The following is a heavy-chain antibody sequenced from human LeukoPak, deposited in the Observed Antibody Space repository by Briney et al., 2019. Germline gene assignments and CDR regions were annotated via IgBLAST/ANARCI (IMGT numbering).Heavy chain of an antibody. D-gene: IGHD6-13*01. CDR3: ARAPKYSSSWYDWFDP. CDR1: GYTFTSYG. Sequence: ASVKVSCKASGYTFTSYGISWVRQAPGQGLEWMGWISVYNGNTNYAQKLQGRVTMTTDTSTSTAYMELRSLRSDDTAVYYCARAPKYSSSWYDWFDPWGQGTLVTVSS. J-gene: IGHJ5*02. CDR2: ISVYNGNT. V-gene: IGHV1-18*01.